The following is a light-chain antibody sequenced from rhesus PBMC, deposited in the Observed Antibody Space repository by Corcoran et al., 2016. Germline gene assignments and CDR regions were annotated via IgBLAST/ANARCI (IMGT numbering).Light chain of an antibody. CDR1: QSLVHSDGKTS. J-gene: IGKJ2*01. Sequence: DVVMTQSPLSLPVTLGQPASISCRSSQSLVHSDGKTSLNWLQQKPGQPPRGLIYQVSNRDSGVPDRFSGSGAGTDFTLKISRLGPEDVGVYYCQQYSNWPYSFGQRTKVEFK. CDR2: QVS. V-gene: IGKV2S8*01. CDR3: QQYSNWPYS.